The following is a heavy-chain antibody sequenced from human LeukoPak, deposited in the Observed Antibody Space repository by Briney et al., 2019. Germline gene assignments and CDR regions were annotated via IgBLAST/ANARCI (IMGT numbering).Heavy chain of an antibody. CDR1: GYSISSGYY. CDR2: IYHSGST. J-gene: IGHJ5*02. Sequence: SETLSLTCTVSGYSISSGYYWGWIRQPPGKGLEWIGSIYHSGSTYYNPSLKSRVTISVDTSKNQFSLKLSSVTAADTAVDYCARVDYDSIVFYSDNWFDPGGQETLVTVSS. D-gene: IGHD3-22*01. CDR3: ARVDYDSIVFYSDNWFDP. V-gene: IGHV4-38-2*02.